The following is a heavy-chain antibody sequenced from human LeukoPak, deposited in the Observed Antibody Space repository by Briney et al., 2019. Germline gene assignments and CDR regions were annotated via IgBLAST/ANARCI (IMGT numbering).Heavy chain of an antibody. CDR2: ISGSGSST. D-gene: IGHD6-13*01. CDR1: GFTFSSYV. J-gene: IGHJ4*02. Sequence: GGSLRLSCAASGFTFSSYVMSWVRQAPGKGLEWVSTISGSGSSTYYADSVKGRFTISRDNSKNTLYLQMNSLRAEDTAVYYCAKGEKGSSWNYWGQGTLATVSS. CDR3: AKGEKGSSWNY. V-gene: IGHV3-23*01.